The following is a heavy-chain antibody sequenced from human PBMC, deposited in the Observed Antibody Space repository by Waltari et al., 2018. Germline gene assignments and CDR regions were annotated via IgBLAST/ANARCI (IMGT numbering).Heavy chain of an antibody. D-gene: IGHD2-15*01. CDR1: GFTFSSYA. J-gene: IGHJ5*02. CDR2: ISGSGGST. Sequence: EVQLLESGGGLVQPGGSLRLSCAASGFTFSSYAMSWVRQAPGKGLEWVSAISGSGGSTYYADSVKCRFTIARDNSKNTRYLQMNSLRAEDTAVYYCAKDSEDIVVVVARLGWFDPWGQGTLVIVSS. CDR3: AKDSEDIVVVVARLGWFDP. V-gene: IGHV3-23*01.